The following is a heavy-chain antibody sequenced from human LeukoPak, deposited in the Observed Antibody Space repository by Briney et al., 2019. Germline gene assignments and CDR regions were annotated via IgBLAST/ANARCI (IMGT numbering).Heavy chain of an antibody. CDR3: VKDAGGWSGDY. V-gene: IGHV3-64D*06. CDR1: GFTFSTSA. CDR2: ISSNGGST. J-gene: IGHJ4*02. D-gene: IGHD2-15*01. Sequence: PGGSLRLSCSASGFTFSTSAMHWVRQAPGKGLEYVSAISSNGGSTNYADSVKGRFTISRDNSKNTLYLQMSSLRAEDTAVYYCVKDAGGWSGDYWGQGTLVTVSS.